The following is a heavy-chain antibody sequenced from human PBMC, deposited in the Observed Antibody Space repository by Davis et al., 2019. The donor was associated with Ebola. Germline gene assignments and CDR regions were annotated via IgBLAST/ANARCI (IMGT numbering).Heavy chain of an antibody. CDR1: GFTFSSYD. Sequence: PGGSLRLSCAASGFTFSSYDMHWVRQATGKGLEWVSAIGTAGDTYSGSVKGRFTISRENAKNSLYLQMNSLRAGDTAVYYCARARFGEWDFDYWGQGTLVTVSS. V-gene: IGHV3-13*01. CDR3: ARARFGEWDFDY. CDR2: IGTAGDT. D-gene: IGHD3-10*01. J-gene: IGHJ4*02.